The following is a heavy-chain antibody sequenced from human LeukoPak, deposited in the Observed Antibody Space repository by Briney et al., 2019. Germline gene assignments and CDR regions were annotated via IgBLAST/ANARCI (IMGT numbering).Heavy chain of an antibody. J-gene: IGHJ4*02. CDR3: ATLTPLYYDSSGYYFDY. CDR1: GGSISSYY. Sequence: SETLSLTCTVSGGSISSYYWSWIRQPAGKGLEWIGRIYTSGSTYYNPSPKSRVTISVDTSKNQFSLKLSSVTAADTAVYYCATLTPLYYDSSGYYFDYWGQGTLVTVSS. V-gene: IGHV4-4*07. D-gene: IGHD3-22*01. CDR2: IYTSGST.